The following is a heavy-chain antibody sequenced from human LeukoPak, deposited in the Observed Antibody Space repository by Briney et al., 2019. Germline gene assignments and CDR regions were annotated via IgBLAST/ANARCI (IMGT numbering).Heavy chain of an antibody. Sequence: GGSLRLSCAASGFTFSSYEMNWVRQAPGKGLEWVSYISSSGSTSYIYYADSVKGRFTISRDNAKNSLYLQMNSLRAEDTAVYYCARDFQIVVVPSAIHYWGQGTLVTVSS. J-gene: IGHJ4*02. V-gene: IGHV3-48*03. CDR2: ISSSGSTSYI. CDR3: ARDFQIVVVPSAIHY. D-gene: IGHD2-2*01. CDR1: GFTFSSYE.